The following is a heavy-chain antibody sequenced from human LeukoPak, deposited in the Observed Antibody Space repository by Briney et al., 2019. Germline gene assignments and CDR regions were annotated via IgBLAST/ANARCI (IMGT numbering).Heavy chain of an antibody. V-gene: IGHV3-23*01. CDR2: ISGSDGST. J-gene: IGHJ6*03. CDR1: GFTFSSYA. Sequence: GGSLRLSCAASGFTFSSYAMSWVRQAPGKGLEWVSAISGSDGSTYYADSVKGRFTISRDNSKNTLYLQMNSLRAEDTAVYYCAKDGYSYGPYYMDVWGKGTTVTVSS. CDR3: AKDGYSYGPYYMDV. D-gene: IGHD5-18*01.